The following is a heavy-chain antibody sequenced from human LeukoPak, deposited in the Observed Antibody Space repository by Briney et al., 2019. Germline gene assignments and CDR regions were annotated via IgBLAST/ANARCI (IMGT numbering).Heavy chain of an antibody. CDR2: IYYSGST. CDR1: GGSISSGGYY. CDR3: ARTKRITMVRGVTDAFDI. Sequence: ASQTLSLTCTVSGGSISSGGYYWSWIRQHPGKGLEWIGYIYYSGSTYYNPSLKSRVTISVDTSKNQFSLKLSSVTAADTAVYYCARTKRITMVRGVTDAFDIWGQGTMVTVSS. V-gene: IGHV4-31*03. J-gene: IGHJ3*02. D-gene: IGHD3-10*01.